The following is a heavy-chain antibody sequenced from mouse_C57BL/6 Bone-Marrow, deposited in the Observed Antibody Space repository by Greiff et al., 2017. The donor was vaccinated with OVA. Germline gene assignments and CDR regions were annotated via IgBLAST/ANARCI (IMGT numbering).Heavy chain of an antibody. CDR3: ASCDYDGSSFSSYWYFDV. J-gene: IGHJ1*03. Sequence: EVQVVESGGGLVQPGGSLSLSCAASGFTFTDYYMSWVRQPPGKALEWLGFIRNKANGYTTEYSASVKGRFTISRDNSQSILYLQMNALRAEDSATYYCASCDYDGSSFSSYWYFDVWGTGTTVTVSS. CDR2: IRNKANGYTT. CDR1: GFTFTDYY. D-gene: IGHD1-1*01. V-gene: IGHV7-3*01.